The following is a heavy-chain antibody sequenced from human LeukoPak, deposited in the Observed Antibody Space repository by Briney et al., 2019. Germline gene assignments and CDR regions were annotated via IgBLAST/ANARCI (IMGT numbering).Heavy chain of an antibody. D-gene: IGHD6-19*01. CDR1: GFTFSSSG. CDR3: ARARSSGWYYGMDV. V-gene: IGHV3-48*01. J-gene: IGHJ6*02. CDR2: ISSSSSTI. Sequence: QPGGSLRLSCAASGFTFSSSGMHWVRQAPGKGLEWVSYISSSSSTIYYADSVKGRFTISRDNAKNSLYLQMNSLRAEDTAVYYCARARSSGWYYGMDVWGQGTTVTVSS.